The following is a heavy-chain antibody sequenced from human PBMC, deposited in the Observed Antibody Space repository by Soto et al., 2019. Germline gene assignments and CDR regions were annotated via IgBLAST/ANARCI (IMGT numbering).Heavy chain of an antibody. Sequence: QVQLVQSGAEKKKPGASVKVSCKASGYTFTSYAINWVRQALGQRLEWMGWINAGNGNTKYSQKFQGRVTITRDTSARTAYTELSSLTSEDTAVYYCARGFPLWFAPWGQGTLVTVSS. J-gene: IGHJ5*02. CDR2: INAGNGNT. CDR3: ARGFPLWFAP. D-gene: IGHD3-3*01. V-gene: IGHV1-3*05. CDR1: GYTFTSYA.